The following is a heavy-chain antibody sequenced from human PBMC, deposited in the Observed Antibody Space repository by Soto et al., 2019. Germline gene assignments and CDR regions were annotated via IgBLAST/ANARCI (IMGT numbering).Heavy chain of an antibody. J-gene: IGHJ6*02. CDR3: ARVVVVVAATLVLPITLTTRGMDV. CDR1: GFTFSSYS. Sequence: GGSLRLSCAASGFTFSSYSMNWVRQAPGKGLEWVSYISSSSSTIYYADSVKGRFTISRDNAKNSLYLQMNSLRDEDTAVYYCARVVVVVAATLVLPITLTTRGMDVWGQGTTVTVSS. D-gene: IGHD2-15*01. CDR2: ISSSSSTI. V-gene: IGHV3-48*02.